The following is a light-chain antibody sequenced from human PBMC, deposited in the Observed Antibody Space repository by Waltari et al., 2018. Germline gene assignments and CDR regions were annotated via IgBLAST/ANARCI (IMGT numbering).Light chain of an antibody. CDR1: QSISSW. CDR2: KAS. CDR3: QQYNSYPLT. Sequence: DCQMTPFPSTLSASVGDRVTITCRASQSISSWLAWYQQKPGKAPKLLIYKASSLESGVPSRFSGSGSGTEFTLTISSLQPDDFATYYCQQYNSYPLTFGGGTKVEIK. J-gene: IGKJ4*01. V-gene: IGKV1-5*03.